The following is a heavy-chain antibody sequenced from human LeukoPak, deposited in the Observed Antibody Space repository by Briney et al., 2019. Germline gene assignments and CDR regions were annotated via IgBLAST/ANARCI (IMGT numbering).Heavy chain of an antibody. CDR3: AKQMAVDYFDY. V-gene: IGHV3-33*06. D-gene: IGHD5-24*01. CDR2: IWYDGSNK. CDR1: GFTFSSYG. J-gene: IGHJ4*02. Sequence: PGGSLRLSCAASGFTFSSYGMHWVRQAPGKGLEWVAVIWYDGSNKYYADSVKGRFTISRDNSKNTLYLQMNSLRAEDTAVYYCAKQMAVDYFDYWGQGTLVTVSS.